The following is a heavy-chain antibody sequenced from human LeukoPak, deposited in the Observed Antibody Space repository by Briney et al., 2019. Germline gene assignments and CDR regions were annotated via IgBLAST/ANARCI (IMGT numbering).Heavy chain of an antibody. CDR2: VYYSGST. Sequence: PSETLSLTCTVSGYSIRDYYWSWIRQSPGKGLEWIGEVYYSGSTHYNPSLKSRVTISIDTSQNQFSLRLRSVTAADTAVYYCARELDGNGGWFDPWGPGTLVIVSS. CDR3: ARELDGNGGWFDP. J-gene: IGHJ5*02. V-gene: IGHV4-59*01. D-gene: IGHD3-10*01. CDR1: GYSIRDYY.